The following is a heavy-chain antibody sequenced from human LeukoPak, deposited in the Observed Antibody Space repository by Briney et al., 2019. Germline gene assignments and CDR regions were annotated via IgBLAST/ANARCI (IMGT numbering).Heavy chain of an antibody. V-gene: IGHV3-30-3*01. CDR1: GFTFSSYA. CDR2: ISYDGSNK. J-gene: IGHJ5*02. D-gene: IGHD3-3*01. CDR3: AGQVLEWSGGWFDP. Sequence: GRSLRLSCAASGFTFSSYAMHWVCQAPGTGQDRVAVISYDGSNKYYADSVKGRFTISRDNSKNTLYLQMNSLRAEDTAVYYCAGQVLEWSGGWFDPWGQGTLVTVSS.